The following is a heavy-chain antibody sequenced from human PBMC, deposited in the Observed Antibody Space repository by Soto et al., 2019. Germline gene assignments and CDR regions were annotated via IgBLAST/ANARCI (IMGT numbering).Heavy chain of an antibody. Sequence: QLQLQESGPGLVKPSETLSLTCTVSGGSISSSSYFWDWIRQPPGKGLEWIGSIHYTGSTYYNPSLQSRVPISVDKSKNQFSLKLPSVTAADTAVYYCARQRAVAARPVWFDPWGQGTLVTVSS. CDR2: IHYTGST. CDR1: GGSISSSSYF. V-gene: IGHV4-39*01. J-gene: IGHJ5*02. D-gene: IGHD6-6*01. CDR3: ARQRAVAARPVWFDP.